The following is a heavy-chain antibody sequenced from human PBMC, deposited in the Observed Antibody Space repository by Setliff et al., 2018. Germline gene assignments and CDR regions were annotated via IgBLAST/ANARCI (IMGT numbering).Heavy chain of an antibody. V-gene: IGHV3-23*01. Sequence: GGSLRLSCAASGFTFSSYEMNWVRQAPGKGLEWVSAISGSGGSTYYADSVKGRFTISRDNSKNTLYLQMNSLRAEDTAVYYCVSWLYYYYYGVDVWGQGTTVTVSS. J-gene: IGHJ6*02. D-gene: IGHD5-12*01. CDR3: VSWLYYYYYGVDV. CDR2: ISGSGGST. CDR1: GFTFSSYE.